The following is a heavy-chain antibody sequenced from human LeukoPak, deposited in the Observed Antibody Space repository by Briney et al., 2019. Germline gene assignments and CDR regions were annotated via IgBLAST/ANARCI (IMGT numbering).Heavy chain of an antibody. Sequence: SETLSLTCTVSGGSISRYYWSWIRQPPGKGLEWIGYIHYSGSTNYNPSLKSQVTISVDTSNNQFSLKLSSVTAADTAVYYCARVGDFGPDYWGQGTLVTVSS. CDR1: GGSISRYY. J-gene: IGHJ4*02. CDR3: ARVGDFGPDY. D-gene: IGHD3-10*01. CDR2: IHYSGST. V-gene: IGHV4-59*01.